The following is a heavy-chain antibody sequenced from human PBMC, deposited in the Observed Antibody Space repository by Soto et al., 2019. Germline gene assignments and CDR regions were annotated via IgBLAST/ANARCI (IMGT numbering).Heavy chain of an antibody. Sequence: LETLSLTCAFYGGSFSGYYWSWIRQPPGKGLEWIGEINHSGSTNYNPSLKSRVTISVDTSKNQFSLKLSSVTAADTAVYYCARGGYGSGSYYGVWGQGTTVTVSS. CDR2: INHSGST. CDR3: ARGGYGSGSYYGV. V-gene: IGHV4-34*01. J-gene: IGHJ6*02. D-gene: IGHD3-10*01. CDR1: GGSFSGYY.